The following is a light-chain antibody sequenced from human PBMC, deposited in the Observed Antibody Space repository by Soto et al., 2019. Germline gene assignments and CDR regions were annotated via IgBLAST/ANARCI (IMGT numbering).Light chain of an antibody. J-gene: IGKJ3*01. CDR2: AAS. V-gene: IGKV1-9*01. Sequence: DIQLTQSPSFLSASVGDRVTITCRASQGITSFLAWYQQKPGTAPKLLIYAASTLQSGVPSRFIGSGYGTEFTLRISSLQPEDFATYYCQHLDTFGPGTKVDIK. CDR1: QGITSF. CDR3: QHLDT.